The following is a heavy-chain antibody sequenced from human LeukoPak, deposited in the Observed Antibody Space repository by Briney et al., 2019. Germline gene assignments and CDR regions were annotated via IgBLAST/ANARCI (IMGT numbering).Heavy chain of an antibody. Sequence: GGSLRLSCAASGFTFSSYWMIWVRQAPGKGLEWVANIKEDGSEKYYVDSVKGRFTISRDNAKNSLYLQMNSLRAEDTAVYYCAREYDSGYYYYFDYWGQGTLVTVSS. J-gene: IGHJ4*02. D-gene: IGHD3-22*01. V-gene: IGHV3-7*01. CDR1: GFTFSSYW. CDR2: IKEDGSEK. CDR3: AREYDSGYYYYFDY.